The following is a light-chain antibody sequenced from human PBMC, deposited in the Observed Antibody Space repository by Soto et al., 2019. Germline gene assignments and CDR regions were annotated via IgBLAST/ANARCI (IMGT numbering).Light chain of an antibody. CDR3: QFYDTSLSGPVV. V-gene: IGLV1-40*01. J-gene: IGLJ2*01. CDR2: GNT. CDR1: SSNIGAGCD. Sequence: QSVLTQPPSVSGAPGQRVTMSCTGSSSNIGAGCDVHWYQHLPGTAPKLLIYGNTNRPSGVPDRFSGSKSGTSASLAITGLQAEDEADNYCQFYDTSLSGPVVFGGGTKLTVL.